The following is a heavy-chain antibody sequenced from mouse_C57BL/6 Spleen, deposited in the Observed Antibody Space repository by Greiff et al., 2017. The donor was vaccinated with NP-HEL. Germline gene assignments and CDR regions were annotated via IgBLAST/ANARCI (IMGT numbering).Heavy chain of an antibody. J-gene: IGHJ2*01. CDR1: GYTFTDYE. CDR2: IDPETGGT. Sequence: QVQLQQSGAELVRPGASVTLSCKASGYTFTDYEMHWVKQTPVHGLEWIGAIDPETGGTAYNQKFKGKAILTADKSSSTAYMELRSLTSEDSAVYYCTRSANWDFFDYWGQGTTLTVSS. CDR3: TRSANWDFFDY. V-gene: IGHV1-15*01. D-gene: IGHD4-1*01.